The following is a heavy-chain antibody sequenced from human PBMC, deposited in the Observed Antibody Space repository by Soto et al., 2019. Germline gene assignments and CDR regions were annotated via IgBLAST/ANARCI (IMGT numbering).Heavy chain of an antibody. V-gene: IGHV3-72*01. CDR3: ARAVPGSRFDC. Sequence: EVKLVESGGGLVQPGGSLRLSCAASGFTFSDHYMNWVRQAPGKGLEWVARTRNRDNNYTTEYAAYGKGRFTISRDDSKNSLYLQMNSLKTEDTAVYYCARAVPGSRFDCWGQGTLVTVSS. CDR2: TRNRDNNYTT. D-gene: IGHD6-19*01. CDR1: GFTFSDHY. J-gene: IGHJ4*02.